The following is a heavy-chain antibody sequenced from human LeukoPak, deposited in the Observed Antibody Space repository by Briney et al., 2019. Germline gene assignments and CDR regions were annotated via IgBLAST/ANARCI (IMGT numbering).Heavy chain of an antibody. CDR1: VDSIFTNNVA. CDR3: ARGKYTGFDN. Sequence: SQTLSLTSATSVDSIFTNNVAWNWVRQSPSRGLEWLGRTYYRSKWSFDYAVSVKSRITINADTSKNQFSLQLSSVTPEDTAVYYCARGKYTGFDNWGQGTLVTVSS. CDR2: TYYRSKWSF. D-gene: IGHD2-2*02. V-gene: IGHV6-1*01. J-gene: IGHJ4*02.